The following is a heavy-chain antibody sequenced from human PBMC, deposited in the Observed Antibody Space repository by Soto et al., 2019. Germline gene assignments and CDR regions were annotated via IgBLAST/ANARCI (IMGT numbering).Heavy chain of an antibody. J-gene: IGHJ3*02. Sequence: EVQLVESGGVVVRPGGSLRLSCAASGFTFEDHGMTWVRQVPGKGLEWVAEINWSGSSTSYADSVKGRFTISRDNAKNSLYLQMNSLRAEDTALYFCARDGGVAVAVDASDIWGQGTMVTVSS. CDR2: INWSGSST. D-gene: IGHD6-19*01. V-gene: IGHV3-20*04. CDR1: GFTFEDHG. CDR3: ARDGGVAVAVDASDI.